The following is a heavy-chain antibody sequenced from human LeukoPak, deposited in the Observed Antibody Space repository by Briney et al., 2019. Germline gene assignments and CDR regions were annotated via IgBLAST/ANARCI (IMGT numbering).Heavy chain of an antibody. CDR2: ISWNSGSI. J-gene: IGHJ3*02. CDR1: GFTFSSYA. D-gene: IGHD3-22*01. CDR3: AKEGSSGSHDAFDI. Sequence: ALRLSCAASGFTFSSYAMSWVRQAPGKGLEWVSGISWNSGSIGYADSVKGRFTISRDNAKNSLYLQMNSLRAEDTALYYCAKEGSSGSHDAFDIWGQGTMVTVSS. V-gene: IGHV3-9*01.